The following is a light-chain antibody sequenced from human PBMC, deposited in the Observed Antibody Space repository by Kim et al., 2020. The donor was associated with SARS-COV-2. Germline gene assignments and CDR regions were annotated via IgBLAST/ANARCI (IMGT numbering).Light chain of an antibody. Sequence: SGSPGQTARITCSGDVLAKKYARWFQQKPGQAPVLVIYKDNERPAGIPERFSGSSSGTTVTLTISGAQVEDEADYYCYSAVDNNWVFGGGTKLTVL. CDR1: VLAKKY. J-gene: IGLJ3*02. CDR2: KDN. CDR3: YSAVDNNWV. V-gene: IGLV3-27*01.